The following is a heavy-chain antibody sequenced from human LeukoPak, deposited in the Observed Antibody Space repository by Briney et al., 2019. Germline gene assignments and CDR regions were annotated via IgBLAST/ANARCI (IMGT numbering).Heavy chain of an antibody. CDR1: GGTFSSYT. CDR2: IIPILGIA. D-gene: IGHD4-17*01. Sequence: ASVKVSCTASGGTFSSYTISWVRQAPGQGLEWMGRIIPILGIANYAQKFQGRVTITADKSTSTAYMELSSLRSEDTAVYYCARADYGDYVMPYYYYGMEGWGQGTTGTV. J-gene: IGHJ6*02. CDR3: ARADYGDYVMPYYYYGMEG. V-gene: IGHV1-69*02.